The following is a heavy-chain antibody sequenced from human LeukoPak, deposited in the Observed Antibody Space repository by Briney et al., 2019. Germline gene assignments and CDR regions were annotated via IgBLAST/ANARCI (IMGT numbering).Heavy chain of an antibody. CDR1: GFTFDDYS. V-gene: IGHV3-21*01. J-gene: IGHJ4*02. CDR3: ARGRYDSSGYYPIFDF. D-gene: IGHD3-22*01. CDR2: ISRSSIYI. Sequence: GGSLRLSCAASGFTFDDYSMHWVRQAPGKGLEGVSSISRSSIYIYYANSVKGRFTISRDNAKKSLYLQMNSLRAEDTAVYYCARGRYDSSGYYPIFDFWGQGTLVTVSS.